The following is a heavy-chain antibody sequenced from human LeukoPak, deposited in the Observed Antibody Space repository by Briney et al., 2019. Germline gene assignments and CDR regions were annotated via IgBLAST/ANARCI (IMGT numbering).Heavy chain of an antibody. CDR3: ASVTTGGYYNY. V-gene: IGHV4-61*02. CDR1: GGSISSGSYY. Sequence: SETLSLTCTVSGGSISSGSYYWSWIRPPAGKGLEWIGRIYTSGSTNYNPSLKSRVTISLDPCENHFSLKLSSVTAADTAVYYCASVTTGGYYNYWGQGTLVTVSS. D-gene: IGHD3-22*01. CDR2: IYTSGST. J-gene: IGHJ4*02.